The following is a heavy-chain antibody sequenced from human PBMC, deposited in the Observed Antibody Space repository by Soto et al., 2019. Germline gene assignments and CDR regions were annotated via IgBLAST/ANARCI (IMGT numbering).Heavy chain of an antibody. CDR1: GGSFSGYY. D-gene: IGHD2-15*01. J-gene: IGHJ6*02. Sequence: SETLSLTCAVYGGSFSGYYWSWIRQPPGKGLEWIGEINHSGSTNYNPSLKSRVTISVDTSKNQFSLKLSSVTAADTAVYYCARGLYCSGGSCYLPPRRYGMDVWGQGTTVTVSS. CDR3: ARGLYCSGGSCYLPPRRYGMDV. CDR2: INHSGST. V-gene: IGHV4-34*01.